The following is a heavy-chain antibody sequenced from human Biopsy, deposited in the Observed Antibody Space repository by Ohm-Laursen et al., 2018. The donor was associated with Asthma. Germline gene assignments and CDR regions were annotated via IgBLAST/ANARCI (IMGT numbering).Heavy chain of an antibody. V-gene: IGHV4-59*01. J-gene: IGHJ3*02. CDR2: IYFSGNT. CDR3: AGGSGSSLSYPDAFDI. Sequence: GTLSLTWTVSGGSITSFYWSWIRQPPGRGLEWIGYIYFSGNTNYNPSLKSRVTISIDTSKNHFSLKLTSVTAADTAVYYCAGGSGSSLSYPDAFDIWGQGTMVTVSS. D-gene: IGHD2-2*01. CDR1: GGSITSFY.